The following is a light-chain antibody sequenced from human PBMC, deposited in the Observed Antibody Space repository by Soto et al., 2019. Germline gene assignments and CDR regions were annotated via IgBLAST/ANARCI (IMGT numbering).Light chain of an antibody. Sequence: QSVLTQPASVSGSPGQSITISCTGTSSDVGGYNYVSWYQQHPGKAPKLMIYEVSNRPSGVSNRFSGSKSGNTASLTISGLQAEDEADYYCSSCTSSSTPVVFGGGTKVTVL. J-gene: IGLJ2*01. CDR1: SSDVGGYNY. V-gene: IGLV2-14*01. CDR2: EVS. CDR3: SSCTSSSTPVV.